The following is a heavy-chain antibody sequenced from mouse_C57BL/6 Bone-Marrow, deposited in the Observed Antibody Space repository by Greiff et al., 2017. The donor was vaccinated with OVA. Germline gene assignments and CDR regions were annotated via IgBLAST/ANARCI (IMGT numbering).Heavy chain of an antibody. J-gene: IGHJ4*01. CDR2: ISYDGSN. D-gene: IGHD2-4*01. V-gene: IGHV3-6*01. CDR3: ARRGYDYDRAMDY. Sequence: VQLQQSGPGLVKPSQSLSLTCSVTGYSITSGYYWNWIRQFPGNKLEWMGYISYDGSNNYNPSLKNRISITRDTSKNQFFLKLNSVTTEDTATYYCARRGYDYDRAMDYWGQGTSVTVSS. CDR1: GYSITSGYY.